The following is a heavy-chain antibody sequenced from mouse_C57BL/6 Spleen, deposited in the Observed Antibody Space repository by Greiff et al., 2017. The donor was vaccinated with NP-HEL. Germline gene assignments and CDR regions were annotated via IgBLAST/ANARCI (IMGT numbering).Heavy chain of an antibody. V-gene: IGHV14-2*01. CDR3: ARSYGYDEGYYAMDY. CDR2: IDPEDGET. D-gene: IGHD2-2*01. Sequence: EVKLMESGAELVKPGASVKLSCTASGFNIKDYYMHWVKQRTEQGLEWIGRIDPEDGETKYAPKFQGKATITADTSSNTAYLQLSSLTSEDTAVYYCARSYGYDEGYYAMDYWGQGTSVTVSS. CDR1: GFNIKDYY. J-gene: IGHJ4*01.